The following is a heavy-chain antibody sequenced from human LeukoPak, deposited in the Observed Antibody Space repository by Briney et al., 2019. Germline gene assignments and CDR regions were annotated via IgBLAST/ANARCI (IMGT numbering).Heavy chain of an antibody. J-gene: IGHJ4*02. CDR1: GFTFSSYA. CDR2: IRSKTDGGTT. CDR3: TTDGTYSYVSCAF. D-gene: IGHD3-22*01. Sequence: GGSLRLSCAASGFTFSSYAMHWVRQAPGKGLEWVGRIRSKTDGGTTDYAGPVRGRFTISRDDSKNTLYLQMNSLKTEDTAVYYCTTDGTYSYVSCAFWGQGTLVTVSS. V-gene: IGHV3-15*01.